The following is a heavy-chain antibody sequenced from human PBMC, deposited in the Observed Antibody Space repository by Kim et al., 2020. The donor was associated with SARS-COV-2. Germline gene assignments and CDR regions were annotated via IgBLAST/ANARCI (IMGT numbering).Heavy chain of an antibody. V-gene: IGHV1-24*01. Sequence: AQKFQGRVTMTEDTSTDTAYMELSSLRSEDTAVDYCATAPGLELRGWFDPWGQGTLVTVSS. CDR3: ATAPGLELRGWFDP. D-gene: IGHD1-7*01. J-gene: IGHJ5*02.